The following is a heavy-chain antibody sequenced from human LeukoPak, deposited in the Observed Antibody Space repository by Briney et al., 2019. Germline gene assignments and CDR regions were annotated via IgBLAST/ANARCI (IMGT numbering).Heavy chain of an antibody. V-gene: IGHV3-7*04. J-gene: IGHJ4*02. CDR1: GFSFSSFW. CDR2: IKQDGSEI. D-gene: IGHD2-15*01. Sequence: GGSLRLSCAASGFSFSSFWMTWVRQTPGRGLEWVAHIKQDGSEIYYVDSLKGRFIISRDNAKSSLYLQMNSLRAEDTAVYYCARSLGYCSGGSCYPFDCWGQGTLVTVSS. CDR3: ARSLGYCSGGSCYPFDC.